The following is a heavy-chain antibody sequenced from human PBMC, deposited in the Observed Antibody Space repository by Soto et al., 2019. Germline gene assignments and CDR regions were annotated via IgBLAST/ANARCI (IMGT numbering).Heavy chain of an antibody. V-gene: IGHV1-46*03. CDR3: ARASGSYHYFDY. CDR2: INPSGGST. CDR1: GYTFTSYF. D-gene: IGHD6-19*01. Sequence: QVQLVQSGAEVKKPGASLKVSCKASGYTFTSYFMHWVRQAPGQGLEWMGIINPSGGSTSSSQKFQGRLTMTRDTSTSTVYMELSSLRSEDTSLYYCARASGSYHYFDYWGQGTLVTVSS. J-gene: IGHJ4*02.